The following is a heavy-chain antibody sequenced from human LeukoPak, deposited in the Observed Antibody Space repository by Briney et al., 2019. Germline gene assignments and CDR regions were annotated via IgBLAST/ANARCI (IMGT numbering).Heavy chain of an antibody. V-gene: IGHV3-74*01. CDR2: NNGDGSTT. J-gene: IGHJ5*02. Sequence: GGSLRLSCVASGFSLSGYWMHWVRQAPGKGLMYISRNNGDGSTTNYADVVKGRFTMSRDNVKNTLYLQMNSLRVEDTAVYYCARDPRNVGLAPWGQGTLVTVSS. D-gene: IGHD2-15*01. CDR3: ARDPRNVGLAP. CDR1: GFSLSGYW.